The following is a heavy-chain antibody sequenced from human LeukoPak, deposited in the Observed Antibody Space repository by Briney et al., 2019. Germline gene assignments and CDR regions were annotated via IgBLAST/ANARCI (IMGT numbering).Heavy chain of an antibody. J-gene: IGHJ4*02. CDR1: GGSISSYY. Sequence: SETLSLTCTVSGGSISSYYWSWIRQPPGKVLEWIGYIYNSGSTNYNPSLKSRVTISVDTSKNQFSLKLSSVTAADTAVYYCARGLTGEAGYWGQGTLVTVSS. V-gene: IGHV4-59*01. CDR3: ARGLTGEAGY. CDR2: IYNSGST.